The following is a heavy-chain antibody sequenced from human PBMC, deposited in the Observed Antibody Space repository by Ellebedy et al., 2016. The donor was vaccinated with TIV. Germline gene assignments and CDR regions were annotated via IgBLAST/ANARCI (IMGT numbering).Heavy chain of an antibody. Sequence: SETLSLTXTVSGGSISTGDYYWSWIRQPPGKGLEWIGSIYYSGSTYYNPSLKSRVTISVDTSKNQFSLKLSSVTAADTAVYYRARLPGVWSGYYADYWGQGTLVTVSS. V-gene: IGHV4-39*01. D-gene: IGHD3-3*01. J-gene: IGHJ4*02. CDR1: GGSISTGDYY. CDR2: IYYSGST. CDR3: ARLPGVWSGYYADY.